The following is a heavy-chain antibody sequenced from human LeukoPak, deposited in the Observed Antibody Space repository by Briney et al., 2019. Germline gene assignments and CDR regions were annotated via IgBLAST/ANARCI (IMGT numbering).Heavy chain of an antibody. V-gene: IGHV4-59*08. CDR1: GGSISSHH. CDR2: IYYSGST. J-gene: IGHJ4*02. Sequence: SETLSLTCTVSGGSISSHHWSWIRQPPGKGLEWIGYIYYSGSTNYKPSLKSRVTISVDTSKNQFSLKLTSVTAADTAVYYCARHLDIAASDTFDYWGQGTLVTVSS. D-gene: IGHD6-6*01. CDR3: ARHLDIAASDTFDY.